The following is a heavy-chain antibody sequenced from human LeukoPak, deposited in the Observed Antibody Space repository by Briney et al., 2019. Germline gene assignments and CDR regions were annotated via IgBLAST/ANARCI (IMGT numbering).Heavy chain of an antibody. CDR1: GFTFSSYS. D-gene: IGHD5-18*01. Sequence: QPGGSLRLSCAASGFTFSSYSMNWVRQAPGKELEWVSYISSGSSTIYYADSVKGRFTISRDNAKNSLYLQMNSLRAEDTAVYYCARVGYGNNFDYWGQGTLVTVSS. CDR3: ARVGYGNNFDY. J-gene: IGHJ4*02. CDR2: ISSGSSTI. V-gene: IGHV3-48*01.